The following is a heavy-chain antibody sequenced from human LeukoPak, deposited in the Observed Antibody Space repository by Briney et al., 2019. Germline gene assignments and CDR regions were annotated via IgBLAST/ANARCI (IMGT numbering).Heavy chain of an antibody. D-gene: IGHD3-16*01. J-gene: IGHJ4*02. Sequence: SETLSLTCTVSGGSISSSSYYWGWIRQPPGKGLEWVATIYYDGSTYYNPSLKSRVTISVDTAKNQFSLKLSSVTAADTAVYYCARHYGRTAYFDYWGQGTLVTVPS. CDR3: ARHYGRTAYFDY. CDR1: GGSISSSSYY. V-gene: IGHV4-39*01. CDR2: IYYDGST.